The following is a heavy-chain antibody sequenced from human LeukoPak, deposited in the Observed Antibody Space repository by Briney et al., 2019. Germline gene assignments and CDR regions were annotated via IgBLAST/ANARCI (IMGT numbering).Heavy chain of an antibody. CDR1: GFTVSTNY. V-gene: IGHV3-66*01. D-gene: IGHD1-26*01. CDR2: IYSGGST. Sequence: PGGSLRLSCAASGFTVSTNYMNWVRQAPGKGLEWVSVIYSGGSTYYADSVKGRFTISRDNSKNTVYLQMNSLRAEDTAVYYRARTPLVGAIGYWGQGTLVTVSS. CDR3: ARTPLVGAIGY. J-gene: IGHJ4*02.